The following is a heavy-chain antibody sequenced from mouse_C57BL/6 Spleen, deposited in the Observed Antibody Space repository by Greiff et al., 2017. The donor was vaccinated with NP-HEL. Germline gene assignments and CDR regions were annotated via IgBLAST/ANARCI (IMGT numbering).Heavy chain of an antibody. Sequence: QVQLKESGAELVRPGASVKLSCKASGYTFTDYYINWVKQRPGQGLEWIARIYPGSGNTYYNEKFKGKATLTAEKSSSTAYMQLSSLTSEDSAVYFCARGVYYFDVWGTGTTVTVSS. CDR2: IYPGSGNT. CDR1: GYTFTDYY. V-gene: IGHV1-76*01. CDR3: ARGVYYFDV. D-gene: IGHD1-1*01. J-gene: IGHJ1*03.